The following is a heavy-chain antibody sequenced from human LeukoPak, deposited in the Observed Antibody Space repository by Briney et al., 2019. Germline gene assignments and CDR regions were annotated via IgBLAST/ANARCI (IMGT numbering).Heavy chain of an antibody. CDR2: IIPIFGTA. Sequence: GPSVKVSCKASGGTFSSYAISWVRQAPGQGLGWMGGIIPIFGTANYAQKFQGRVTITADESTSTAYMELSSLRSEDTAVYYCARGLNTAEYYYYYYMDVWGKGTTVTISS. CDR1: GGTFSSYA. V-gene: IGHV1-69*13. D-gene: IGHD5-18*01. J-gene: IGHJ6*03. CDR3: ARGLNTAEYYYYYYMDV.